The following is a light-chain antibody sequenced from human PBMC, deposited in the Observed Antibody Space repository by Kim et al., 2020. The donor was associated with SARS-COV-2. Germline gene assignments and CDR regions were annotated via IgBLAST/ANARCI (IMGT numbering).Light chain of an antibody. CDR3: QQYNNWRKT. J-gene: IGKJ1*01. CDR2: GAS. Sequence: VSPRERATLSCRASQSVSSNLAWYQQKPGHAPRLLIYGASTRATGIPARFSGSGSGTEFTLTISSLQSEDFAVYYCQQYNNWRKTFGQGTKVDIK. CDR1: QSVSSN. V-gene: IGKV3-15*01.